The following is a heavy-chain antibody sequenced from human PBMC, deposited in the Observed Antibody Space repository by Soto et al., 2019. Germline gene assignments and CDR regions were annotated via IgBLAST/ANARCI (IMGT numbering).Heavy chain of an antibody. CDR1: GFAFGNSW. J-gene: IGHJ3*02. CDR2: IKGDGSAK. Sequence: EVQLVESGGGLVQPGGSLRLSYAASGFAFGNSWMTWVRQAPGKGLEWVANIKGDGSAKSYLDSVRGRFTVSRDNAENSLCLQMNILRAEDTALYYCARDVSPGSGGYYLDAFDIWGQGTMVTVSS. CDR3: ARDVSPGSGGYYLDAFDI. V-gene: IGHV3-7*05. D-gene: IGHD6-25*01.